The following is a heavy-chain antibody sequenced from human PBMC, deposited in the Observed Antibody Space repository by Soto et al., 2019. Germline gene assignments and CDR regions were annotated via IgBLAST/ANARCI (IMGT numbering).Heavy chain of an antibody. CDR3: ARQWDNDSSGYYTPYYYYYYGMDV. CDR1: GGSISSYY. V-gene: IGHV4-59*01. D-gene: IGHD3-22*01. CDR2: IYYSGST. Sequence: QVQLQESGPGLVKPSETLSLTCTVSGGSISSYYWSWIRQPPGKGLEWIGYIYYSGSTNYNPSLKSRVTISVDTSKNQFSLKLSSVTAADTAVYYCARQWDNDSSGYYTPYYYYYYGMDVWGQGTTVTVSS. J-gene: IGHJ6*02.